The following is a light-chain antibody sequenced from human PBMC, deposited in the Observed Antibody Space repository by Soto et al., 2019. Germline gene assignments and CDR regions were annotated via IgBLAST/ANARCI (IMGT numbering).Light chain of an antibody. J-gene: IGKJ3*01. CDR1: QTVTSSY. CDR2: GGY. V-gene: IGKV3-20*01. Sequence: IVLTQSPGTLSLSPGEGLTLSCRASQTVTSSYLAWYQHKPGQAPRLLIYGGYTKATGTPDRFSGSGSGTDVTLTISRLEPEDFAVYYCQQYGSSPFTFGPRNKVDIK. CDR3: QQYGSSPFT.